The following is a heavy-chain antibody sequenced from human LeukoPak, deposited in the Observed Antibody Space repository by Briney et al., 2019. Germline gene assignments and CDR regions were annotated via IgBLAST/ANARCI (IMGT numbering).Heavy chain of an antibody. CDR2: IYYSGST. V-gene: IGHV4-39*07. CDR1: GGSISSRSYY. D-gene: IGHD2-15*01. J-gene: IGHJ3*02. Sequence: PSETLSLTCTVSGGSISSRSYYWDWIRQPPGKGLEWIGNIYYSGSTYYNPSLKSRVTISVDTSKNQFSLKLSSVTAADTAVYYCARDGPISLGYCSGGSCYAGDLTGAFDIWGQGTMVTVSS. CDR3: ARDGPISLGYCSGGSCYAGDLTGAFDI.